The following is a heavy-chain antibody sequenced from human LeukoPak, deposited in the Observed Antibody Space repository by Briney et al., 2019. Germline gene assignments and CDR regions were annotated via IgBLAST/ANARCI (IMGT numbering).Heavy chain of an antibody. CDR2: INPNSGGT. J-gene: IGHJ4*02. CDR3: ARDASPTPTGAGGY. Sequence: ASVKVSCKASGYTFTGYYMHWVRQAPGQGLEWMGWINPNSGGTNYAQKFQGRVTMTRDTSISTAYMELSRLRSDDTAVYYCARDASPTPTGAGGYWSQGTLVTVSS. V-gene: IGHV1-2*02. D-gene: IGHD2-8*02. CDR1: GYTFTGYY.